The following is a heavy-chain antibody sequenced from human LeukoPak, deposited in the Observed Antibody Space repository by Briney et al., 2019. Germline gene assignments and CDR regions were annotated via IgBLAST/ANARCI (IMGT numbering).Heavy chain of an antibody. CDR2: ISGSGGST. CDR1: GFTFRSYA. D-gene: IGHD2-15*01. CDR3: AKDKYPKYCSGGSCYSGWFDP. V-gene: IGHV3-23*01. Sequence: GGSLRLSCAASGFTFRSYAMSWVRQAPGKGLEWVSAISGSGGSTYYADSVKGRFTISRDNSKNTLYLQMNSLRAEDTAVYYCAKDKYPKYCSGGSCYSGWFDPWGQGTLVTVSS. J-gene: IGHJ5*02.